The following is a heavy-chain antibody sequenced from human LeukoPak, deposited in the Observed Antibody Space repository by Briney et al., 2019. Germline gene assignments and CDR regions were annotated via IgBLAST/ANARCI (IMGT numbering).Heavy chain of an antibody. J-gene: IGHJ2*01. CDR3: ATLLLSSPDL. CDR2: IYYGGTT. V-gene: IGHV4-39*01. D-gene: IGHD3-10*01. Sequence: SETLSLTCTVSGGSMSSINYNWGWIRQPPGKGLEWIGSIYYGGTTFYNPSLKSRVTISVDTSRNQFSLKLNSVTASDTAVYYCATLLLSSPDLWGRGTLVTVSS. CDR1: GGSMSSINYN.